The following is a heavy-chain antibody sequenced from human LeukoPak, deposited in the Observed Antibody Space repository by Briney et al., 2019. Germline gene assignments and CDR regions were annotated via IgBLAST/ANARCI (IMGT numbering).Heavy chain of an antibody. CDR2: ISRSGDNT. Sequence: GGSLRLSCAASGFIFSSYGMHWVRQAPGKGLEWVSSISRSGDNTDYADAVKGRFTISRDNSKNSLYLQMNSLRAEDTALYYCARGGLYYFDYWGQGTLVTVSS. D-gene: IGHD6-25*01. J-gene: IGHJ4*02. V-gene: IGHV3-23*01. CDR3: ARGGLYYFDY. CDR1: GFIFSSYG.